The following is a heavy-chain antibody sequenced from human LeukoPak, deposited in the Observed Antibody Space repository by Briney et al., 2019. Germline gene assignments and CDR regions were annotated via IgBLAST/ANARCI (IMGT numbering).Heavy chain of an antibody. D-gene: IGHD2-21*02. CDR2: IYYSGST. CDR1: GGSISSGGYY. V-gene: IGHV4-31*03. Sequence: SETLSLTCTVSGGSISSGGYYWSWIRQRPGKGLEWIGYIYYSGSTSYNPSLKSRVTISVDTSKNQFSLKLSSVTAADTAVYYCARARLLSTYFDYWGQGTLVTVSS. J-gene: IGHJ4*02. CDR3: ARARLLSTYFDY.